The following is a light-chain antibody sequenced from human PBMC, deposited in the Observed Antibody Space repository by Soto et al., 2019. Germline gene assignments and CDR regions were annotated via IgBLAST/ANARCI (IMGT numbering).Light chain of an antibody. V-gene: IGLV1-47*02. J-gene: IGLJ2*01. Sequence: QSVLTQPPSASGTPGQRVTISCSGSSSSVGRNYVYWYQQIPGTAPKLLIHSNNQRPSGVPDRFSGSKSGTSASLAISGLRSEDEADYYCAAWDHSLSARVFGGGTKVTVL. CDR3: AAWDHSLSARV. CDR1: SSSVGRNY. CDR2: SNN.